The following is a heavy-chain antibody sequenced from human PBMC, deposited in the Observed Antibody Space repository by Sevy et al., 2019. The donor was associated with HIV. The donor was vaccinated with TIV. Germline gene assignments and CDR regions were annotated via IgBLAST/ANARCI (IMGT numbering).Heavy chain of an antibody. D-gene: IGHD1-26*01. CDR2: IYYSGST. CDR3: ARLERGGSYLYGFDY. Sequence: SETLSLTCTVSRGSISSSSYYWGWIRQPPGKGLEWIGSIYYSGSTYYNPSLKSRVTISVDTSKNQFSLKLSSVTAADTAVYYCARLERGGSYLYGFDYWGQGTLVTVSS. CDR1: RGSISSSSYY. J-gene: IGHJ4*02. V-gene: IGHV4-39*01.